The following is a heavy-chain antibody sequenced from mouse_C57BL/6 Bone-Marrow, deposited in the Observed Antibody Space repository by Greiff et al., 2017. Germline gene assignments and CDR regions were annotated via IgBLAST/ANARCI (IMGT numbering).Heavy chain of an antibody. CDR3: AREILRPFAY. CDR2: IYPRSGNT. V-gene: IGHV1-81*01. D-gene: IGHD1-2*01. J-gene: IGHJ3*01. CDR1: GYTFTSSG. Sequence: VQLQQSGAELARPGASVKLSCKASGYTFTSSGISWVKQRTGQGLEWIGEIYPRSGNTYYNEKFKGKATLTADKSSSTAYMELRSLTSEDAAVYFCAREILRPFAYWGQGTLVTVSA.